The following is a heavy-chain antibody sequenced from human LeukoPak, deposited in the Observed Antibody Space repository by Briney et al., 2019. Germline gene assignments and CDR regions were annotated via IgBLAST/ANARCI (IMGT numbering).Heavy chain of an antibody. J-gene: IGHJ4*02. CDR2: MQSTGSS. CDR1: GDSISTYH. D-gene: IGHD3-16*01. V-gene: IGHV4-59*01. CDR3: ARDKRHSYGRYFDH. Sequence: PSETVSLTCSVSGDSISTYHWNWIRKPPGKGLEWIGYMQSTGSSNYNPSLKSRVNIFVDTSKNQAALILTSVTAADTAVYYCARDKRHSYGRYFDHWGQGALVTVSS.